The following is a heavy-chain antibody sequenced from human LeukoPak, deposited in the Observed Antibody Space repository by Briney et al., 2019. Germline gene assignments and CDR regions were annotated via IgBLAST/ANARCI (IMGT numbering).Heavy chain of an antibody. Sequence: SETLPLTCAVYGGSFSGYYWSWIRQPPGKGLEWIGEIDHTGNTNYNPSLKSRVTVSVDTSKNQFSLKVRSLTAADTAVYYCAKQGRKSAFDFWGQGTLVTVSS. CDR2: IDHTGNT. D-gene: IGHD7-27*01. CDR1: GGSFSGYY. V-gene: IGHV4-34*01. J-gene: IGHJ4*02. CDR3: AKQGRKSAFDF.